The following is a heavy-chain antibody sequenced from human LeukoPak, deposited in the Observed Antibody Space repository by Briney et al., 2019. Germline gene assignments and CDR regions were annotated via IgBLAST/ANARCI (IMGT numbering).Heavy chain of an antibody. CDR1: GGSLTIGYYY. J-gene: IGHJ4*02. CDR2: IHPSGIT. D-gene: IGHD5-24*01. Sequence: SETLSLTCTVSGGSLTIGYYYWTWIRQHPGKGLEWIGYIHPSGITDYNPSLQSRVTMSLDTSQNQFSLKLTSVTAADTAIYYCARGQDAFKTGYWGQGTLVTVSS. CDR3: ARGQDAFKTGY. V-gene: IGHV4-31*03.